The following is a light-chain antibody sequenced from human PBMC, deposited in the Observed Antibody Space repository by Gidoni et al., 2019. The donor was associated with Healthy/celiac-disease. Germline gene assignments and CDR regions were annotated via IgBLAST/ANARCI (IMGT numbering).Light chain of an antibody. CDR2: GAS. V-gene: IGKV3-15*01. J-gene: IGKJ1*01. CDR3: QQYNNWRT. CDR1: QSVSSN. Sequence: EIVMTQSPATLSVSPGERATLSCRASQSVSSNLAWYQQKPGQAPRLLIYGASTRATGIPARFSGSGSGTEFTLPISSLQSEDFAVYYCQQYNNWRTFGQGTKVEIQ.